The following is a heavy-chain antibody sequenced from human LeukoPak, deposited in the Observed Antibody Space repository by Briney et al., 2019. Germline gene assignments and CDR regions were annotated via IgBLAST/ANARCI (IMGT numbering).Heavy chain of an antibody. J-gene: IGHJ4*02. V-gene: IGHV3-30-3*01. D-gene: IGHD5-24*01. Sequence: GGSLRLSCAASGFTFSSSAMSWVRQAPGKGLEWVAVISYDGSNKYYADSVKGRFTISRDNSKNTLYLQMNSLRAEDTAVYYCATPQKMATILWNFDYWGQGTLVTVSS. CDR1: GFTFSSSA. CDR3: ATPQKMATILWNFDY. CDR2: ISYDGSNK.